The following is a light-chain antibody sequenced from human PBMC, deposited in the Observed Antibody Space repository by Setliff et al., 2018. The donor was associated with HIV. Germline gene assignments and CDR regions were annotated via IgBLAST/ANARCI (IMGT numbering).Light chain of an antibody. J-gene: IGLJ1*01. CDR2: GVS. Sequence: QSALTQPASVSGSLGQSITISCTGTSSDIGSYNLVSWYQQHPGKAPKLIISGVSKGPSGVSSRFSGSKSGNTASLTISGLQTEDAADYYCCSYSGGTTLFVFGPGTKVTVL. V-gene: IGLV2-23*02. CDR1: SSDIGSYNL. CDR3: CSYSGGTTLFV.